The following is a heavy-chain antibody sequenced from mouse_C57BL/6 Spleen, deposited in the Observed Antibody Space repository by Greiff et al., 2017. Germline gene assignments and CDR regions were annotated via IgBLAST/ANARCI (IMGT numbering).Heavy chain of an antibody. D-gene: IGHD4-1*02. CDR1: GYTFTDYE. CDR3: TVNWDEEAY. Sequence: ESGAELVRPGASVTLSCKASGYTFTDYEMHWVKQTPVHGLEWIGAIDPETGGTAYNQKFKGKAILTADKSSSTAYMELRSLTSEDSAVYYCTVNWDEEAYWGQGTLVTVSA. V-gene: IGHV1-15*01. J-gene: IGHJ3*01. CDR2: IDPETGGT.